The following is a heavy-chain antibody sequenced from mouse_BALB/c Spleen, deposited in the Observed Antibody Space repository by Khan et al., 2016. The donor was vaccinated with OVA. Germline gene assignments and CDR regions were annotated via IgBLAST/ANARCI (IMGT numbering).Heavy chain of an antibody. CDR2: ISYSGRT. D-gene: IGHD4-1*01. Sequence: EVKLEVSGPGLVKPSQSLSLTCTVTGYSITSDYAWNWIRQFPGNKLEWMGYISYSGRTSHNPSLKSRISVTRDTSKNQFFLQLNSVTTEDTATYYCAMGRTYWGQGTLVTVSA. J-gene: IGHJ3*01. CDR1: GYSITSDYA. CDR3: AMGRTY. V-gene: IGHV3-2*02.